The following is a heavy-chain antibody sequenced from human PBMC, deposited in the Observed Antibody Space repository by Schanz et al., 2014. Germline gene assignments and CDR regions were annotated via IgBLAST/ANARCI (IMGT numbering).Heavy chain of an antibody. CDR1: GYTFTSYD. J-gene: IGHJ4*02. CDR3: ASSGAGYSSSWDFDY. CDR2: IIPSLGLA. V-gene: IGHV1-69*09. D-gene: IGHD6-13*01. Sequence: VQLVQSGAEVKRPGASVRVSCKASGYTFTSYDFNWVRQAPGQGLEWMGRIIPSLGLAKYEQKFQDKVTITADKSTFTAYMDVSSLRSEDTAVYYCASSGAGYSSSWDFDYWGQGSLXTVSS.